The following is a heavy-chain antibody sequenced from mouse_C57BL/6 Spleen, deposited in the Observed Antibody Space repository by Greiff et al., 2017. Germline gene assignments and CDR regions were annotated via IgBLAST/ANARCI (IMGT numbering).Heavy chain of an antibody. Sequence: VQLQQPGAELVKPGASVKMSCKASGYTFTSYWITWVKQRPGQGLEWIGDIYPGSGSTNYNEKFKSKATLTVDTSSSTAYMQLSSLTSEDSAVYYCAREGVGYYGAMDYWGQGTSVTVSS. V-gene: IGHV1-55*01. CDR3: AREGVGYYGAMDY. CDR1: GYTFTSYW. D-gene: IGHD1-1*01. CDR2: IYPGSGST. J-gene: IGHJ4*01.